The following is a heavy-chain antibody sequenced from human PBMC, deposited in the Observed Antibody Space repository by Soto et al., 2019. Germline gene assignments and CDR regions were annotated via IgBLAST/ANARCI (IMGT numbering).Heavy chain of an antibody. CDR1: GASISSGGYY. D-gene: IGHD6-6*01. Sequence: SETLSLTCTVSGASISSGGYYWSWIRQHPEKGLEWIGYSYYSGSTYYNPSLKSRVSISVDTSKNQFSLKLSSVTAADTAVYYCASIAARPYSYYGMDVWGQGTTVTVSS. V-gene: IGHV4-30-4*08. CDR3: ASIAARPYSYYGMDV. CDR2: SYYSGST. J-gene: IGHJ6*02.